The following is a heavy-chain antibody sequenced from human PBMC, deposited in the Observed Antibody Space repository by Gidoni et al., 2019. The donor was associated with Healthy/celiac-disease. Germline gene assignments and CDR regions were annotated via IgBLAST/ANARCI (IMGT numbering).Heavy chain of an antibody. CDR3: ARGRASVLGAFDI. J-gene: IGHJ3*02. V-gene: IGHV4-31*01. D-gene: IGHD2-8*01. Sequence: QVKLQESGPGLGKPSQTLSLTCTAAGGSTSSVGYYWSCIRQHPGTGLEWFGYIYDSGSTYYNPALKSLVTLSVDTSKTQFALKLSAVTATVPAVDYCARGRASVLGAFDIWGQGTMVTVSS. CDR2: IYDSGST. CDR1: GGSTSSVGYY.